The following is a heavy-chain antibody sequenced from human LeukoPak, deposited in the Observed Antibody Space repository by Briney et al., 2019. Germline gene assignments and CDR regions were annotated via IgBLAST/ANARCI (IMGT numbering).Heavy chain of an antibody. J-gene: IGHJ4*02. CDR1: GFTFSSYA. D-gene: IGHD3-10*01. CDR3: ARDRSDNLLWFGELGL. CDR2: ISSSGGGT. Sequence: RSGGSLRLSCAASGFTFSSYAMHWVRQAPGKGLEWVSSISSSGGGTWYAGPVKGRFAISRDNSKNTLFLQMDSLRVEDTARYYCARDRSDNLLWFGELGLWGQGTVVTVSS. V-gene: IGHV3-23*01.